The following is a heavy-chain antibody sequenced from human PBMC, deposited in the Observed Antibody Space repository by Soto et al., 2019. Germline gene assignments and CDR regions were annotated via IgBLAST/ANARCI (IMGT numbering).Heavy chain of an antibody. D-gene: IGHD6-19*01. Sequence: PGGSLRLSCTASGFSFSTHAMSWVRQAPGKGLEWVSSISSGGTTTFYAASVEGRFTISRDESKNTLYLQMNSLRADDTAVYYCAREGGSIGGWFGRKFDSWGQGTQVTVSS. CDR3: AREGGSIGGWFGRKFDS. CDR1: GFSFSTHA. J-gene: IGHJ4*02. CDR2: ISSGGTTT. V-gene: IGHV3-23*01.